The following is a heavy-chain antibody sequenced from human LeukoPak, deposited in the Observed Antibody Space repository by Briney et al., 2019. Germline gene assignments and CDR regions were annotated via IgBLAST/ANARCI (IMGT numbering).Heavy chain of an antibody. CDR2: ISSSSSYI. V-gene: IGHV3-21*01. Sequence: AGGSLRLSCAASGFTFSSYSTNWVRQAPGKGLEWVSSISSSSSYIYYADSVKGRFIISRDNAKNSLYLQMNSLRAEDTAVYYCARDKEGSSVFDYWGQGTLVTVSS. CDR3: ARDKEGSSVFDY. J-gene: IGHJ4*02. CDR1: GFTFSSYS. D-gene: IGHD6-13*01.